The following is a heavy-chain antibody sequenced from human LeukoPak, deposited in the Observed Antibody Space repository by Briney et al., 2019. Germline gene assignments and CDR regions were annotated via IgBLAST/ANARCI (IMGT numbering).Heavy chain of an antibody. Sequence: ASVKVSCKVSGYTLTELSMHWVRQAPGKGLEWMGGFDPEDGETIYAQKFQGRVTMTEDTSTDTAYMELSSLRSEDTAVYYCATLLGSVYGSGSYYNGADDYWGQGTLVTVSS. D-gene: IGHD3-10*01. CDR1: GYTLTELS. CDR3: ATLLGSVYGSGSYYNGADDY. J-gene: IGHJ4*02. V-gene: IGHV1-24*01. CDR2: FDPEDGET.